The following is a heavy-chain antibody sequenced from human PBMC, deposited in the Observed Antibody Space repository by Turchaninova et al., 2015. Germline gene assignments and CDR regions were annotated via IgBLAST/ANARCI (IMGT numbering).Heavy chain of an antibody. D-gene: IGHD1-1*01. CDR1: GFTFRSDG. Sequence: QVQLVESGGGVVQPGRSLRLPWAAAGFTFRSDGRTWVHQAPGKGLEWVAVRSDDGSNKYYADSVKGRFTISRDNSKNTLYLQMNSLRAEDTAVYYCAKAGTHDRYYFDYWGQGTLVTVSS. J-gene: IGHJ4*02. CDR3: AKAGTHDRYYFDY. V-gene: IGHV3-30*18. CDR2: RSDDGSNK.